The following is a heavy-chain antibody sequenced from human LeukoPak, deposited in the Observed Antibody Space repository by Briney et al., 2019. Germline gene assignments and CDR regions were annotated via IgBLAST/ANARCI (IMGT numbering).Heavy chain of an antibody. J-gene: IGHJ4*02. CDR3: ARERMYYYDSSGYPNPYFDY. Sequence: ASVKVSCKASGGTFSSYAISWVRQAPGQGLEWMGWISAYNGNTNYAQKLQGRVTMTTDTSTSTAYVELRSLRSDDTAVYYCARERMYYYDSSGYPNPYFDYWGQGTLVTVSS. D-gene: IGHD3-22*01. CDR1: GGTFSSYA. V-gene: IGHV1-18*01. CDR2: ISAYNGNT.